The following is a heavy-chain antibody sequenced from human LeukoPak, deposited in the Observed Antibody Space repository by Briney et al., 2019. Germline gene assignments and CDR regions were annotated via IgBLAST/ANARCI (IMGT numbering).Heavy chain of an antibody. D-gene: IGHD3-9*01. CDR3: ARDTGGYFDYEDNWFDP. Sequence: SETLSLTCTVAGGSISSYYWSWIRQPPGKGLEWIGYIYYSGSTNYNPSLKSRVTISVDTSKNQFSLKLSSVTAADTAVYYCARDTGGYFDYEDNWFDPWGQGTLVTVSS. V-gene: IGHV4-59*01. CDR2: IYYSGST. CDR1: GGSISSYY. J-gene: IGHJ5*02.